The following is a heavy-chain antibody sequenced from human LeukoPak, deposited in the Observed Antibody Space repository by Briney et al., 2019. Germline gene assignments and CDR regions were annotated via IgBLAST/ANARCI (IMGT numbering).Heavy chain of an antibody. CDR3: ARSVEGYCRGGSCYSYSYYMDV. CDR1: GFTFSSYA. J-gene: IGHJ6*03. CDR2: ISYDGSNK. V-gene: IGHV3-30*04. Sequence: GGSLRLSCAASGFTFSSYAMHWVRQAPGKGLEWVAVISYDGSNKYYADSVKGRFTISRDNSKNTLYLQMNSLRAEDTAVYYCARSVEGYCRGGSCYSYSYYMDVWGKGTTVTVSS. D-gene: IGHD2-15*01.